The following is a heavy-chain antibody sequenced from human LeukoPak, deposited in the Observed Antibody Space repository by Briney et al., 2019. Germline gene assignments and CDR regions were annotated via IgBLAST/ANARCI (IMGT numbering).Heavy chain of an antibody. J-gene: IGHJ4*02. Sequence: GGSLRLSCAASGFPFSSYGMHWVRQAPGKGLEWVARLVYDERNDYANSVKGRFTISRDNSKNTLYLQMDNLRVDDTAVYYCARDLSAGYDFWGQGILVTVSS. V-gene: IGHV3-33*01. D-gene: IGHD5-18*01. CDR3: ARDLSAGYDF. CDR1: GFPFSSYG. CDR2: LVYDERN.